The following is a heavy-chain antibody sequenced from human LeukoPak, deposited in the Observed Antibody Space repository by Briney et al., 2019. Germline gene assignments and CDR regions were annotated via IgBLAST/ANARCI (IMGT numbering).Heavy chain of an antibody. CDR3: ASLSRGYSGYGDY. CDR1: GGSISSGGYY. V-gene: IGHV4-31*03. Sequence: SETLSLTCTVSGGSISSGGYYWSWIRQHPGKGLEWIGYIYYSGSTYYNPSLKSRVTISVDTSKNQFSLKLSSVTAADTAVYYCASLSRGYSGYGDYWGQGTLVTVSS. CDR2: IYYSGST. D-gene: IGHD5-12*01. J-gene: IGHJ4*02.